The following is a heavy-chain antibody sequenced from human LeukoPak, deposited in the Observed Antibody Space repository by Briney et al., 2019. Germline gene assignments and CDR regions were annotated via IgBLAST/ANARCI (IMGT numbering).Heavy chain of an antibody. CDR2: ITSGGTYT. J-gene: IGHJ4*02. CDR1: GFTFSTYN. CDR3: ARGHYDILTASYKWTPDY. D-gene: IGHD3-9*01. Sequence: GGSLRLPCAASGFTFSTYNMNWVRQAPGKGLEWVSSITSGGTYTYYADSVKGRFTTSRDNAKNSLSLQLSSLRAEDTAVYYCARGHYDILTASYKWTPDYWGQGILVTVSS. V-gene: IGHV3-21*06.